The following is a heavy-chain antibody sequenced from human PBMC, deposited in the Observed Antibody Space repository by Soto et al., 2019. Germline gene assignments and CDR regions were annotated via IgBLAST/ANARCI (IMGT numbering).Heavy chain of an antibody. V-gene: IGHV3-48*02. J-gene: IGHJ4*02. CDR2: ITSYSSI. CDR1: GFPFSSYA. Sequence: GGSLRLSCAASGFPFSSYAMDWVRQAPGRGLEWVSHITSYSSIYYADSVKGRFTISRDNAKDSLFPQMNSLRDEDTALYYCARGRYCSGGSCYFDYWGQGALVTVSS. D-gene: IGHD2-15*01. CDR3: ARGRYCSGGSCYFDY.